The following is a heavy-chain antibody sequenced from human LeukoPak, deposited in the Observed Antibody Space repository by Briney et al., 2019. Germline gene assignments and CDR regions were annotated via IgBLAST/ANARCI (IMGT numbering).Heavy chain of an antibody. CDR2: ISSSSSYI. J-gene: IGHJ4*02. CDR3: ARVTMVRGVMTVHFDS. V-gene: IGHV3-21*01. CDR1: GFTFSSYS. D-gene: IGHD3-10*01. Sequence: GGSLRLSCAASGFTFSSYSMNWVRQAPGKGLEWVSSISSSSSYIYYADSVKGRFTISRDNAKNSLYLQMNSLRAEDTAVYYCARVTMVRGVMTVHFDSWGQGTLVTVSS.